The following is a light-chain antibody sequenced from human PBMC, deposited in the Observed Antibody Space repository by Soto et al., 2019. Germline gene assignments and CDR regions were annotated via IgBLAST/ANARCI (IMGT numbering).Light chain of an antibody. CDR1: QRVSSN. V-gene: IGKV3-15*01. CDR2: GAS. CDR3: QQYNKWPPRT. J-gene: IGKJ2*01. Sequence: EIVMTQSPATLSVSPGERATLSCRASQRVSSNLAWYQQKPGQAPRLLIYGASTRATGISARFSGSGSGTEVTLTISSLQSEDFAVYYCQQYNKWPPRTFGQGTKLEIK.